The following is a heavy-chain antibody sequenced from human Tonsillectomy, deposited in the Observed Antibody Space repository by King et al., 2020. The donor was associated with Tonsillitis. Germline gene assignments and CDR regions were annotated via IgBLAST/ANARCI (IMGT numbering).Heavy chain of an antibody. D-gene: IGHD6-19*01. CDR3: ARGAGRPFSC. Sequence: VQLVESGGGVVQPGRSLRLSCAASGFTFNNYGMHWVRQAPGKGLEWVAVIWYDGSNKYYADSVKGRFTISRDNSKNTLYLQMNSLRAEDTAVYYCARGAGRPFSCWGQGTLVTVPS. CDR2: IWYDGSNK. V-gene: IGHV3-33*08. J-gene: IGHJ4*02. CDR1: GFTFNNYG.